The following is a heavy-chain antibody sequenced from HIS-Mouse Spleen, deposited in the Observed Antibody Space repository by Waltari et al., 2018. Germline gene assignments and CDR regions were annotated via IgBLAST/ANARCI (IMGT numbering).Heavy chain of an antibody. V-gene: IGHV4-39*07. CDR3: AREIPYSSSWYDWYFDL. J-gene: IGHJ2*01. Sequence: QLQLQESGPGLVKPSETLSLPCTVSGGSISSSIYYWGWIRQSPGKGLEWIGSLYYSGSTYYNPSLKSRVTISVDTSKNQFSLKLSSVTAADTAVYYCAREIPYSSSWYDWYFDLWGRGTLVTVSS. CDR2: LYYSGST. CDR1: GGSISSSIYY. D-gene: IGHD6-13*01.